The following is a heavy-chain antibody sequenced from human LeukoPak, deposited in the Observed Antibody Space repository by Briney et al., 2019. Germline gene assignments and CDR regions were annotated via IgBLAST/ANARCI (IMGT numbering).Heavy chain of an antibody. Sequence: SGGXXXXYXWNWIRQTPGKGLXWMGYIYSGGSTTXNPSLKSRVTISVDTSKNQFSLKLTSVAAADTAVYYCVXXXXXXXXXXXXIWGQGTVVTVSS. CDR2: IYSGGST. CDR1: GGXXXXYX. J-gene: IGHJ3*02. CDR3: VXXXXXXXXXXXXI. V-gene: IGHV4-59*01.